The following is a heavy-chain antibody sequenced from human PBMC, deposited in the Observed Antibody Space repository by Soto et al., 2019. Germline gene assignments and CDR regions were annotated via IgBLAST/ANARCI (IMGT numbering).Heavy chain of an antibody. J-gene: IGHJ6*02. Sequence: QVQLVESGGGVVQPGRSLRLSCAASGFTFSSYAMHWVHQAPGKGLEWVAVISYDGSNKYYADSVKGRFTISRDNSKNTLYLQMNSLRAEDTAVYYCARASSSWYGHYYGMDVWGQGTTVTVSS. CDR3: ARASSSWYGHYYGMDV. CDR2: ISYDGSNK. D-gene: IGHD6-13*01. V-gene: IGHV3-30-3*01. CDR1: GFTFSSYA.